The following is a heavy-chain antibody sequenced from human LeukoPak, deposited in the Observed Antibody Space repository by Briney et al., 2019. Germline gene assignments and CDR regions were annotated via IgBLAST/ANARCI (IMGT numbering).Heavy chain of an antibody. D-gene: IGHD2-8*01. Sequence: GGSLRLSCAASGFTFSSYGMSWVRQAPGKGLEWVSAISGSGGSTYYADSVKGRFTISRDNAKNSLYLQMNSLRPDDTAQYYCSTDPRLLIYWGHGTLVTVSS. V-gene: IGHV3-23*01. CDR3: STDPRLLIY. CDR2: ISGSGGST. J-gene: IGHJ4*01. CDR1: GFTFSSYG.